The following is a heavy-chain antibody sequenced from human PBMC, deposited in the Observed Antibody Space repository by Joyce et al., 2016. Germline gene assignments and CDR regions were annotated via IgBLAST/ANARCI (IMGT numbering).Heavy chain of an antibody. CDR2: MSDHGRNT. J-gene: IGHJ6*02. CDR1: GFTFQNYA. V-gene: IGHV3-30*18. CDR3: AKATVTDRDYFYYYGMDV. D-gene: IGHD4-17*01. Sequence: QVQLVESGGGVVQPGSSLRLSCAASGFTFQNYAMFWVRQSPDKGLEWVEGMSDHGRNTYSADSVRGRFSNSRDNSKNTSYLHMNSLRPEDTAVYFCAKATVTDRDYFYYYGMDVWGQGTTVTVSS.